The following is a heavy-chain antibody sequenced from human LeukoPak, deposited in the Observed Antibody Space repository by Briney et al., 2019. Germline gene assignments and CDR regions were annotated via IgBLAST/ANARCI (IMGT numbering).Heavy chain of an antibody. CDR2: MNTDGSST. Sequence: GGSLRLSCAVSGFTLSAYWMHWVRQAPAKGLVWVSRMNTDGSSTLYADSVKGRFTISRDNAKNTLYLQMNSLRVEDTAVYYCAREHYDILSRRGMDVWGKGTTVTVSS. D-gene: IGHD3-9*01. CDR1: GFTLSAYW. J-gene: IGHJ6*04. V-gene: IGHV3-74*03. CDR3: AREHYDILSRRGMDV.